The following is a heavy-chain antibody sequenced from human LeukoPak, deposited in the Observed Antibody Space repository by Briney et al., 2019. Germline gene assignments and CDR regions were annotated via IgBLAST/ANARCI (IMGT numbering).Heavy chain of an antibody. J-gene: IGHJ6*03. D-gene: IGHD3-10*01. Sequence: GGSLRLSCAASGFTFSSYEMNWVRQAPGKGLEWVSYISSSGSTIYYADSVKGRFSISRDHSKNTLYLQMNSLRVEDTAVYYCARDVGSGASPYYYYMDVWGKGTTVTVSS. CDR2: ISSSGSTI. CDR3: ARDVGSGASPYYYYMDV. CDR1: GFTFSSYE. V-gene: IGHV3-48*03.